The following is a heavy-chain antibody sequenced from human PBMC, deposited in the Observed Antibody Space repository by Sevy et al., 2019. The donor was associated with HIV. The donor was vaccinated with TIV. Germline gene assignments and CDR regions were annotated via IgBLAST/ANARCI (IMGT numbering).Heavy chain of an antibody. D-gene: IGHD6-19*01. CDR1: GGSISYYY. Sequence: SETLSLTCTVSGGSISYYYWCWIRQPPGKGLEWIGYVYYSGSTNYNPSLKSRVTMSVDTSKNQFSLKLTSVTAADTAVYYCARRPSSGWPNFDYWGQGTLVTVSS. CDR2: VYYSGST. CDR3: ARRPSSGWPNFDY. J-gene: IGHJ4*02. V-gene: IGHV4-59*12.